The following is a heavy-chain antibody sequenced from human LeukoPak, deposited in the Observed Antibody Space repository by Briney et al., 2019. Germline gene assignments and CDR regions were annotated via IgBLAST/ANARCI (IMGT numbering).Heavy chain of an antibody. CDR1: GYTFTGYY. Sequence: ASVKVSCKTSGYTFTGYYIHWVRQAPGQGLEWMGWINPNSGGINYAQKFQGRVTMTRDTSISTAYMELSRLRSDDTAVYYCARPGSVTIASLIDYWGQGTLATVSS. J-gene: IGHJ4*02. CDR2: INPNSGGI. D-gene: IGHD4-17*01. CDR3: ARPGSVTIASLIDY. V-gene: IGHV1-2*02.